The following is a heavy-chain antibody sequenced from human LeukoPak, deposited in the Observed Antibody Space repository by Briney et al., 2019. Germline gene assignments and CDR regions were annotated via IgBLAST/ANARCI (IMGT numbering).Heavy chain of an antibody. CDR3: AKGAGYSGHDLSSYFDY. Sequence: GGSLRLSCTASEFTFSSYAMSWVRQAPGKGLEWVSAISGSAGGTYYADSVKGRFTISRDNSKTTLYLLMHSLRADATAAYYCAKGAGYSGHDLSSYFDYWGQGILVTVSS. CDR2: ISGSAGGT. J-gene: IGHJ4*02. V-gene: IGHV3-23*01. D-gene: IGHD5-12*01. CDR1: EFTFSSYA.